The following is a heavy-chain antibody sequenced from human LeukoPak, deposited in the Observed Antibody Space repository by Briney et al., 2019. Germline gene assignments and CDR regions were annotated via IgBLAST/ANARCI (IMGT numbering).Heavy chain of an antibody. D-gene: IGHD1-7*01. Sequence: GGSLRLSCAASGFTFSTYSMNWVRQAPGEGLEWVSSISRSSSYIYYADSLKGRFTISRDHATNSLYLQMNSLRAEDTAVYYCASGITGTTSAFDYWGQGTLVTVSS. CDR2: ISRSSSYI. V-gene: IGHV3-21*01. CDR1: GFTFSTYS. CDR3: ASGITGTTSAFDY. J-gene: IGHJ4*02.